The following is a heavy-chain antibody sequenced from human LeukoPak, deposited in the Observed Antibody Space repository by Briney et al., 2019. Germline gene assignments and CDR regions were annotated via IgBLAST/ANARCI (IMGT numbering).Heavy chain of an antibody. CDR3: TRVYGDYIRFDY. CDR2: IRSRAYGGTT. J-gene: IGHJ4*02. V-gene: IGHV3-49*04. Sequence: GGSLRLSCAASGFTFSSYWMSWVRQSPGKGPEWVGFIRSRAYGGTTEYAASVKGRFTISRDDSKSIAYLQMNSLKTEDTAVYYCTRVYGDYIRFDYWGQRTLVTVSS. D-gene: IGHD4-17*01. CDR1: GFTFSSYW.